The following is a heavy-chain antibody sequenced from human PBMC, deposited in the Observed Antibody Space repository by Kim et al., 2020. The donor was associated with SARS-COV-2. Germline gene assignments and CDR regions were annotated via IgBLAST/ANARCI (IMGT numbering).Heavy chain of an antibody. V-gene: IGHV3-23*01. J-gene: IGHJ4*02. D-gene: IGHD3-10*01. CDR3: AKRGGYFEY. Sequence: RTYYADSVRGRLVISRENSKNTLHLQRNSRRAEDTAIYYCAKRGGYFEYWGQGTLVTVSS. CDR2: RT.